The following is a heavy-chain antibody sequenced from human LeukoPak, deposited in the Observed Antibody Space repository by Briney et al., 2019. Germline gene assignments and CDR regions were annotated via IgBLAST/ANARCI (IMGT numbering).Heavy chain of an antibody. V-gene: IGHV3-23*01. J-gene: IGHJ4*02. Sequence: GVSLRLSCAASGFTFSSYAMSWVRQAPGKGLEWVSAITCSGGSTYYADSVKGRFTISRDNSKNTLYLQMNSLRAEDTAVYYCAKDRYFDWLLFDYWGQGTLVTVS. CDR3: AKDRYFDWLLFDY. CDR1: GFTFSSYA. D-gene: IGHD3-9*01. CDR2: ITCSGGST.